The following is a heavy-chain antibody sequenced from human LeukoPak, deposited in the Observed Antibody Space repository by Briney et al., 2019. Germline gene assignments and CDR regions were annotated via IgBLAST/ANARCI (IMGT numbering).Heavy chain of an antibody. V-gene: IGHV4-34*01. CDR3: AGHSSGWYRGYYYYGMDV. CDR1: AGSFSGYY. D-gene: IGHD6-19*01. Sequence: PSENLSLTCAVYAGSFSGYYWSWIRQPPGKGLEWIGEINHSGTTNYNPSLKSRVTISVDTSKNQFSLKLSSVTAADTAVYYWAGHSSGWYRGYYYYGMDVWGQGTTVTVSS. J-gene: IGHJ6*02. CDR2: INHSGTT.